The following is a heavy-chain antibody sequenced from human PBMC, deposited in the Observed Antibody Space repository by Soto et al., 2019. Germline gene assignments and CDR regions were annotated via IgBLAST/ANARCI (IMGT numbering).Heavy chain of an antibody. Sequence: GGSLRLSCAASGFTFSSYSMNWVRQAPGKGLEWVSYISSSSSTIYYADSVKGRFTISRDNAKNSLYLQMNSLRDEDTAVYYCARDPSGYYYYYGMDVWGRGTTVTVSS. V-gene: IGHV3-48*02. J-gene: IGHJ6*02. CDR3: ARDPSGYYYYYGMDV. CDR2: ISSSSSTI. D-gene: IGHD6-19*01. CDR1: GFTFSSYS.